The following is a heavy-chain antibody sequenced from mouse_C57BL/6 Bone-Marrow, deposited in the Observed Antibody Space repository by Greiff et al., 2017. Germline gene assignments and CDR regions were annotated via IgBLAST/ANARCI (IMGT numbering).Heavy chain of an antibody. CDR3: AFITAIGGRWYCDV. CDR2: IYPGDGDT. Sequence: VQLQQSGAELVKPGASVKISCKASGYAFSSYWMHWVKQRPGKGLEWIGQIYPGDGDTNYNGKFKGKATLTADKSSSTAYKQLSSRTSEDSAVYFGAFITAIGGRWYCDVWGTGTTVTVSS. D-gene: IGHD1-1*01. V-gene: IGHV1-80*01. CDR1: GYAFSSYW. J-gene: IGHJ1*03.